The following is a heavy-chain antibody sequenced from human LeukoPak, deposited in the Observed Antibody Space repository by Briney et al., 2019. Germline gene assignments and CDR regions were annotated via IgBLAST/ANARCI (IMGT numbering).Heavy chain of an antibody. D-gene: IGHD5-24*01. Sequence: ASVKVSCKASGYTFTGYYMHWVRQAPGQGLEWMGWINPNSGGTNYAQKFQGWVTMTRDTSISTAYMELSRLRSDDTAVYYCARAPLRRNYYYYYGMDVWGQGTTVTISS. CDR3: ARAPLRRNYYYYYGMDV. CDR2: INPNSGGT. CDR1: GYTFTGYY. V-gene: IGHV1-2*04. J-gene: IGHJ6*02.